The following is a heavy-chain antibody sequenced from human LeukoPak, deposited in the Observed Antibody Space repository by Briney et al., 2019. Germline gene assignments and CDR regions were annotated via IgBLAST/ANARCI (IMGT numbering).Heavy chain of an antibody. CDR3: ARGWVTATGTIY. Sequence: GRSLRLSCAASGFTFSNYWMHWVRQVPGKGLVWVSRINGDGSTTNYADSVKGRFTISRDNAKNTLYLQMNSLRAEDTAVYYCARGWVTATGTIYWGQGTLVTVSS. D-gene: IGHD6-13*01. V-gene: IGHV3-74*01. CDR1: GFTFSNYW. J-gene: IGHJ4*02. CDR2: INGDGSTT.